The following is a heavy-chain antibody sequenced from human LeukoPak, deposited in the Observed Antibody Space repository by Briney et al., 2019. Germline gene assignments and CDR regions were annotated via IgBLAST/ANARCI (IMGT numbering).Heavy chain of an antibody. CDR1: GFTFSNYN. V-gene: IGHV3-48*02. Sequence: PGGSLRLSCAASGFTFSNYNMNWVRQAPGKGLEWVSYISSGSSTIYYADSVKGRFTISRDNAKNSLYLQMNSLRDEDTAVYYCARALTLMVVVPGYWGQGTLVTVSS. J-gene: IGHJ4*02. D-gene: IGHD3-22*01. CDR3: ARALTLMVVVPGY. CDR2: ISSGSSTI.